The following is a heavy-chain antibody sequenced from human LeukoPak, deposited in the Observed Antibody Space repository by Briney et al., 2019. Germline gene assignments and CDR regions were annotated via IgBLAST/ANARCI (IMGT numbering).Heavy chain of an antibody. CDR1: GFTFSSYA. CDR2: ISGSGDST. CDR3: ARDGGGQENYLDY. Sequence: GGSLRLSCAASGFTFSSYAMSWVRQAPGKGLEWVSAISGSGDSTYYGDSVKGRFTISRDNSKNTLYLQMNSLRAEDTAVYYCARDGGGQENYLDYWGQGTLVTVSS. V-gene: IGHV3-23*01. D-gene: IGHD3-16*01. J-gene: IGHJ4*02.